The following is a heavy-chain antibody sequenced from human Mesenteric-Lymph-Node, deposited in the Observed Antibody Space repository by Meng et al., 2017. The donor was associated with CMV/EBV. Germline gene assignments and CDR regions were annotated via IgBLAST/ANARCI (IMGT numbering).Heavy chain of an antibody. CDR3: ARDGYDYAVSDY. CDR1: GFTFSAYW. V-gene: IGHV3-7*04. Sequence: SGFTFSAYWMTWVRQAPGKGLEWVGNINPDGSEKYYVDSIKGRFTISRDNAKNSLYLQMNSLRAEDTAVYYCARDGYDYAVSDYWGQGTLVTVSS. D-gene: IGHD5-12*01. J-gene: IGHJ4*02. CDR2: INPDGSEK.